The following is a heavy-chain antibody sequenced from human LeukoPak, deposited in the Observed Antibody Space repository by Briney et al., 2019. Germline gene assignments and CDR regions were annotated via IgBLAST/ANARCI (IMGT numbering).Heavy chain of an antibody. J-gene: IGHJ4*02. V-gene: IGHV3-21*01. CDR3: ARAHCSSTSCPVYYFDY. CDR2: ISSSSSYI. CDR1: GFTFSSYS. Sequence: GGSLRLSCAASGFTFSSYSMHWVRQAPGKGLEWVSSISSSSSYIYYADSVKGRFTISRDNAKNSLYLQMNSLRAEDTAVYYCARAHCSSTSCPVYYFDYWGQGTLVTVSS. D-gene: IGHD2-2*01.